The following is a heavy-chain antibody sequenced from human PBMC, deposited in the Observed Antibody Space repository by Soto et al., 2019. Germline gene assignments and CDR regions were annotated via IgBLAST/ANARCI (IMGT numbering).Heavy chain of an antibody. CDR1: GYTFTSYG. Sequence: ASVKVSCKASGYTFTSYGITWVRQVPGQRLDGMGCIIAYNGNTNYAQKLQGRVTRTTDTSTSRAYMERRRLRSDATAVYYCASGRERRAFDLWGQGTMDTVS. CDR2: IIAYNGNT. J-gene: IGHJ3*01. CDR3: ASGRERRAFDL. V-gene: IGHV1-18*04. D-gene: IGHD1-26*01.